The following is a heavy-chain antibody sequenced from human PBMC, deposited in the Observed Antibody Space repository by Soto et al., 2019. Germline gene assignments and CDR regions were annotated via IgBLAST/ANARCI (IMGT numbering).Heavy chain of an antibody. V-gene: IGHV3-23*01. CDR3: AKASSLRYFDWFRY. J-gene: IGHJ4*02. CDR1: GFTFSSYA. D-gene: IGHD3-9*01. CDR2: ISGSGGST. Sequence: GGSLRLSCAASGFTFSSYAMSWVRQAPGKGLQSVSDISGSGGSTYYADSVKGRFTISRDNSKNTLYLQMNSMSAEDTAVYYCAKASSLRYFDWFRYWGQGTLVTVSS.